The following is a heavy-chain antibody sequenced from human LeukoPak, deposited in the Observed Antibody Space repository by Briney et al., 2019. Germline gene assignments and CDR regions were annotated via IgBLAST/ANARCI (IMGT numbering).Heavy chain of an antibody. Sequence: GGSLRLSCAASGFTFSSYWMPWVRQAPGKGLVWVTHIKSDGRSTSYADSVKGRFTISRDNAKNTAYLQMDSLRAEDTAVYFCARAKVAGTTLFDYWGQGTLVTVSS. V-gene: IGHV3-74*01. CDR3: ARAKVAGTTLFDY. D-gene: IGHD6-19*01. J-gene: IGHJ4*02. CDR1: GFTFSSYW. CDR2: IKSDGRST.